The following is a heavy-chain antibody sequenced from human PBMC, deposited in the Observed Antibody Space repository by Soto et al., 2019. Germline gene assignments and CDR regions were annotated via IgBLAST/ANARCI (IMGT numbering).Heavy chain of an antibody. CDR1: GGSFGNSA. J-gene: IGHJ4*02. CDR3: ATGVIWIGYFTVDS. V-gene: IGHV1-69*01. Sequence: QVLLVQSGAEVKKPGSSVKISCKASGGSFGNSAINWVRQTPGQGLEWLGGFIPVYRTLNYAQKFQGRVTITADESTGTAYMTLNSLASNDTDVYYCATGVIWIGYFTVDSWGQGTRVTVSS. CDR2: FIPVYRTL. D-gene: IGHD3-3*01.